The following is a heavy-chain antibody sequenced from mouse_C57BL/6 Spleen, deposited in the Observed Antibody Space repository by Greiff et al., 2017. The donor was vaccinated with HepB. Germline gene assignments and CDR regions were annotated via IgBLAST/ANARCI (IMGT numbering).Heavy chain of an antibody. CDR3: AAASYYDYDVYYFDY. Sequence: QVQLQQSGAELVRPGASVKLSCKASGYTFTDYYINWVKQRPGQGLEWIARIYPGSGNTYYNEKFKGKATLTAEKSSSTAYMQLSSLTSEDSAVYFCAAASYYDYDVYYFDYWGQGTTLTVSS. D-gene: IGHD2-4*01. V-gene: IGHV1-76*01. J-gene: IGHJ2*01. CDR1: GYTFTDYY. CDR2: IYPGSGNT.